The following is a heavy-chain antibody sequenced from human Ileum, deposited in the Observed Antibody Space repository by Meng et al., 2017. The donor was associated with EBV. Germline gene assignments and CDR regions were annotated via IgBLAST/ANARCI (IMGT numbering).Heavy chain of an antibody. Sequence: QVKLRHGGPGLCKPSETLSLACAVCGGSFSGYYWSWIRQPPGKGLEWIGEINHSGSTNYNPSLKSRVTISVDTSKNQFSLKLSSVTAADTAVYYCARGNKVSDRGFDYWGQGTLVTASS. CDR2: INHSGST. D-gene: IGHD3-10*01. J-gene: IGHJ4*02. CDR3: ARGNKVSDRGFDY. CDR1: GGSFSGYY. V-gene: IGHV4-34*01.